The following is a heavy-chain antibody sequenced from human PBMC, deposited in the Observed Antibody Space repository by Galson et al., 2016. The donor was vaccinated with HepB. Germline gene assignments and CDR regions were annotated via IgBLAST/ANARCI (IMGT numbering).Heavy chain of an antibody. V-gene: IGHV1-18*01. Sequence: SVKVSCKASGYTFTSYGISWVRQAPGQGLEWMGWISAYNGNTNYAQKLQGRVTMTTDTSTSTAYMELRSLRSDDTAVYYCARDDIVSSGYDLEDGRGVFGYWGQGTLVTVSS. CDR2: ISAYNGNT. J-gene: IGHJ4*02. D-gene: IGHD5-12*01. CDR1: GYTFTSYG. CDR3: ARDDIVSSGYDLEDGRGVFGY.